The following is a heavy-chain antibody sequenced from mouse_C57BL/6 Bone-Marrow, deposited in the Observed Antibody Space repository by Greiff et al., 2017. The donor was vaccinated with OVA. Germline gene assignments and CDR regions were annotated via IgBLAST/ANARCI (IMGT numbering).Heavy chain of an antibody. CDR1: GYTFTDYE. D-gene: IGHD2-4*01. Sequence: QVQLQQSGAELVRPGASVTLSCKASGYTFTDYEMHWVKQTPVHGLEWIGAIDPETGGTAYNQKFKGKAILTADKSSSTAYMELRSLTSEDSAVYYCTRNYDFLFAYWGQGTLVTVSA. CDR2: IDPETGGT. J-gene: IGHJ3*01. CDR3: TRNYDFLFAY. V-gene: IGHV1-15*01.